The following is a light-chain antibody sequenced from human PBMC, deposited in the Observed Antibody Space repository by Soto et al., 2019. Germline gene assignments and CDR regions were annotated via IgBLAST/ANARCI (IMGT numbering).Light chain of an antibody. V-gene: IGKV3-15*01. J-gene: IGKJ4*01. CDR3: QKYNTAPLT. Sequence: VMTQAPATLSVSPWERATLSCRASQTINNNVAWYQLKDGQVPRLVIYGASTRATDIPARFSGSGSGTDFTLTISSLQPEDVATYYYQKYNTAPLTFGGGTKVDIK. CDR2: GAS. CDR1: QTINNN.